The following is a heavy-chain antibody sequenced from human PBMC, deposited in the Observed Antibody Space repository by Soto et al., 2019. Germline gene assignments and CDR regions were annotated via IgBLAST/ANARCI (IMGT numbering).Heavy chain of an antibody. CDR2: IGVAAGNT. CDR1: GFTFARSA. Sequence: SVKVSCKTSGFTFARSAIQWVRQARGERLEWVGWIGVAAGNTNYAQNFQGRVTITRDMSTNTAYMELNSLRAEDTAVYYCARVGYCGGDCYPYFDYWGQGTLVTVSS. D-gene: IGHD2-21*02. CDR3: ARVGYCGGDCYPYFDY. V-gene: IGHV1-58*02. J-gene: IGHJ4*02.